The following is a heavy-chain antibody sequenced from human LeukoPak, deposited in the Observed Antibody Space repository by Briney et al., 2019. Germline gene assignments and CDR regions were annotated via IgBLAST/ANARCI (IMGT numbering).Heavy chain of an antibody. D-gene: IGHD1-14*01. CDR2: INQGGSDK. CDR1: GFTFSGHW. CDR3: TRDRSRAEDD. V-gene: IGHV3-7*01. Sequence: PGESLRLSCAASGFTFSGHWMSWVRQAPGKGLEWVANINQGGSDKYFVDSVKGRFTISRDNANNLLYLQMNSLRGEDTAVYYCTRDRSRAEDDWGQGTLVTVSS. J-gene: IGHJ4*02.